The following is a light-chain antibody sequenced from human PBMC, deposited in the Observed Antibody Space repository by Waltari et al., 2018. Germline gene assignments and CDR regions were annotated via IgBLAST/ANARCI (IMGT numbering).Light chain of an antibody. Sequence: QSALTQPASVSGSPGQSITISCTGTSSDIGAVNYVSWYQQHPGKAPNVLIYDVTNRPSGVSYRFSGSKSGNTASLTISGLQAEDEAYYHCASFISGSTSSVLFGGGTKLTVL. CDR1: SSDIGAVNY. CDR3: ASFISGSTSSVL. CDR2: DVT. J-gene: IGLJ3*02. V-gene: IGLV2-14*03.